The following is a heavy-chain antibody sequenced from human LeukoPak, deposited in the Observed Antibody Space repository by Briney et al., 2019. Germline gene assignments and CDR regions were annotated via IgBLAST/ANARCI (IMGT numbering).Heavy chain of an antibody. J-gene: IGHJ6*03. CDR3: ARVANYYYYYMDV. Sequence: GESLKISCKRSGYTFASYWIGWVRQMPGKGLEWMGIIHPGDSDTKYSPSFQGQVTISADKSISTAYLQWRSLKASDTAMYYCARVANYYYYYMDVWGKGTTVTVSS. CDR1: GYTFASYW. CDR2: IHPGDSDT. V-gene: IGHV5-51*01.